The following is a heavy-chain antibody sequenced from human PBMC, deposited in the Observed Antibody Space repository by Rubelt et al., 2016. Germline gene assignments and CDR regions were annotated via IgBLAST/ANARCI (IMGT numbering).Heavy chain of an antibody. CDR3: ARGATVTNWFDP. Sequence: QVQLQESGPGLVKPSETLSLTCTVSGGSISSYYWSWIRQPPGKGLEWIGYIYYSGSTNYNPSLKSRVTISVDTSKNQFSLKLSSGTAADTAVYYCARGATVTNWFDPWGQGTLVTVSS. CDR1: GGSISSYY. J-gene: IGHJ5*02. V-gene: IGHV4-59*08. D-gene: IGHD4-17*01. CDR2: IYYSGST.